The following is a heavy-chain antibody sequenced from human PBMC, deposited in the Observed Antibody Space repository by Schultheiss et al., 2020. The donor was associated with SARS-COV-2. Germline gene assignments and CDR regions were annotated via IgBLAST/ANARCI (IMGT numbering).Heavy chain of an antibody. CDR2: ISYDGSNK. V-gene: IGHV3-30-3*01. J-gene: IGHJ4*02. Sequence: GALRLSCAASGFTFSSYAMHWVRQAPGKGLEWVAVISYDGSNKYYADSVKGRFTISRDNSKNTLYLQMNSLRAEDTAVYYCAKVRNALSRVFEDYFDYWGQGTLVTVSS. D-gene: IGHD1-14*01. CDR3: AKVRNALSRVFEDYFDY. CDR1: GFTFSSYA.